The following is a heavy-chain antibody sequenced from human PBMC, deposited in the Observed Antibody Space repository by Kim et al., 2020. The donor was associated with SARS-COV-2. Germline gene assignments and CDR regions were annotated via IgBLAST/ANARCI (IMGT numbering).Heavy chain of an antibody. CDR2: ISYEGSTQ. CDR1: GFTFSSPV. Sequence: GGSLRLSCAASGFTFSSPVMHWVRQAPGKGLEWVALISYEGSTQRYTDSVRGRFTVSRDNSNNTLFLQMNSLRPEDTAVYYCARNLVEDTDLGPWGQGTLVTVSS. D-gene: IGHD3-16*01. CDR3: ARNLVEDTDLGP. J-gene: IGHJ5*02. V-gene: IGHV3-30*03.